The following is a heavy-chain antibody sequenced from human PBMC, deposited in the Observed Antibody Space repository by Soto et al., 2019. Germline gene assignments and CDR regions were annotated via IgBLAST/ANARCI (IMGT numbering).Heavy chain of an antibody. V-gene: IGHV1-3*01. Sequence: QVQLVQSGAEVKKPGASVKVSCKTSGYIFTNYAVHWVRQAPGQRLEWMGWFNAGSGDRRYSQNFQRRVTLTGVTSASTAYMELTGLRSEDTAVYYCVRGIADSWFDPWGQGTLVTVSS. J-gene: IGHJ5*02. CDR1: GYIFTNYA. D-gene: IGHD6-13*01. CDR2: FNAGSGDR. CDR3: VRGIADSWFDP.